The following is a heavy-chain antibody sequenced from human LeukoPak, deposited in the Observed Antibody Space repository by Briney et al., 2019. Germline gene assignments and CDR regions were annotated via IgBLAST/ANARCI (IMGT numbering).Heavy chain of an antibody. D-gene: IGHD6-6*01. CDR3: AKDVAAGPTAPPYYYYGMDV. CDR1: GFTFDDYA. J-gene: IGHJ6*02. CDR2: ISWNSGSI. Sequence: PGRSLRLSCAASGFTFDDYAMHWVRQAPGKGLEWVSGISWNSGSIGYADSVKGRFTISRDNAKNSLYLQMNSLRAEDTALYYCAKDVAAGPTAPPYYYYGMDVWAKGPRSPSP. V-gene: IGHV3-9*01.